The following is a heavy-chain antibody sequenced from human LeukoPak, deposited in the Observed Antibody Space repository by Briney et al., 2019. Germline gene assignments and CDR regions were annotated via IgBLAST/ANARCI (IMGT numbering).Heavy chain of an antibody. J-gene: IGHJ5*02. CDR1: GFTFSSFG. CDR2: IWYDASNK. CDR3: VRGVGVSRFNYLDP. Sequence: GGSLRLSCAASGFTFSSFGMHWVRQAPGKGLEWVAVIWYDASNKYYADSVKGRFTISRDNSKNTLYLQMNSLRDDDTAVYYCVRGVGVSRFNYLDPWGQGTLVIVSS. V-gene: IGHV3-33*01. D-gene: IGHD1-7*01.